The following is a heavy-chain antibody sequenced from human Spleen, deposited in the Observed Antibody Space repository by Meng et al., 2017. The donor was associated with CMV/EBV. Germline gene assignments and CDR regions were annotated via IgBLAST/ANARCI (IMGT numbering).Heavy chain of an antibody. V-gene: IGHV3-30*04. Sequence: GGSLRLSCAASGFDFSSYALHWVRQAPGKGLEWVAVISYDGSNKYYADSVKGRFTISRDKSKNTLYLQMNSLRIEDAAIYYCARTQDHGDPGDVWGQGTTVTVSS. CDR1: GFDFSSYA. J-gene: IGHJ6*02. CDR3: ARTQDHGDPGDV. D-gene: IGHD4-17*01. CDR2: ISYDGSNK.